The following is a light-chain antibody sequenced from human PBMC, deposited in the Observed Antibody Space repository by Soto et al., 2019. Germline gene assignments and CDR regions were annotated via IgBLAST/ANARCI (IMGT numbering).Light chain of an antibody. Sequence: EIVMTQSPSTLSVSPGERATVSCRASPSVSSYLALYQQKPGQAPRLLIYGASTRATGIPARFSGSGSGTDFTLTIGTLQSADFAVDYCQQYNNWPRTYGQGTKLEIK. CDR3: QQYNNWPRT. V-gene: IGKV3-15*01. CDR2: GAS. J-gene: IGKJ2*01. CDR1: PSVSSY.